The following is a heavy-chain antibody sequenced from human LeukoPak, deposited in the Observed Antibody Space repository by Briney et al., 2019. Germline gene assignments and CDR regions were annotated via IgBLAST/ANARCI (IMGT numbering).Heavy chain of an antibody. CDR1: GFTFSQYS. CDR3: ARIVGASTLVDY. J-gene: IGHJ4*02. CDR2: ISGRTSTI. D-gene: IGHD1-26*01. Sequence: GGSLRLSCVASGFTFSQYSMNWVRQAPGKGLEWFAYISGRTSTIQYADSVRGRFTISRDNAKKSLYLQMNSLRAEDTGVYYCARIVGASTLVDYWGQGTLVTVSS. V-gene: IGHV3-48*01.